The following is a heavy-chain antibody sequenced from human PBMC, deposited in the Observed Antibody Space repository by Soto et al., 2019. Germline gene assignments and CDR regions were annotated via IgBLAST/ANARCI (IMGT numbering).Heavy chain of an antibody. CDR1: GATLQDYA. CDR3: GKDISPGGMDV. CDR2: IYYNSNRI. V-gene: IGHV3-9*01. J-gene: IGHJ6*04. Sequence: EVQLVESGGGLVQPGGSLRLSCAGSGATLQDYAMHWVRQAPGKGLEWVSGIYYNSNRIDYADSVKGRFTISRDNARNALYLQMNRLTTEDTAFYYCGKDISPGGMDVWGRGIMVTVSS.